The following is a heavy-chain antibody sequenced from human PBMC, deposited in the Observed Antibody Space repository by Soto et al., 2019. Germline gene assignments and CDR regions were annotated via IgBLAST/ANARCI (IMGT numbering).Heavy chain of an antibody. V-gene: IGHV4-31*02. Sequence: GSTYYNPSLKSRVTISVDTSKNQFSLKLSSVTAADTAVYYCARDNGIVPTRPQQFDYWGQGILVTVSS. CDR3: ARDNGIVPTRPQQFDY. CDR2: GST. J-gene: IGHJ4*02. D-gene: IGHD1-26*01.